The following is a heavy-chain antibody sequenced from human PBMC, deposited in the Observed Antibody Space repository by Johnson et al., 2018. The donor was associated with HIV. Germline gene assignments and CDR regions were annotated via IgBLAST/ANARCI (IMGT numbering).Heavy chain of an antibody. J-gene: IGHJ3*02. Sequence: VQLVESGGGLVQPGRSLRLSCAASGFRFDDYAMHWVRQAPGKGLEWVSGISWNSGSIGYADSVKGRFTISRDNAKNSLYLQMNSLRAEDTALYYCARVTTMMDSDAFDIWGQGTMVTVSS. CDR3: ARVTTMMDSDAFDI. D-gene: IGHD5-12*01. CDR1: GFRFDDYA. V-gene: IGHV3-9*01. CDR2: ISWNSGSI.